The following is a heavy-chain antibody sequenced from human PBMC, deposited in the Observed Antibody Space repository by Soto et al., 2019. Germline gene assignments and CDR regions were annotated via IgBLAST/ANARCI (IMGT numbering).Heavy chain of an antibody. CDR3: ARMGLNGSFPGPFDY. CDR1: GGSISSSSYY. D-gene: IGHD6-13*01. V-gene: IGHV4-39*01. CDR2: IYYSGST. J-gene: IGHJ4*02. Sequence: PSETLSLTCTVSGGSISSSSYYWGWIRQPPGKGLEWIGSIYYSGSTYYNPSLKSRVTISVDTSKNQFSLKLSSVTAADTAVYYCARMGLNGSFPGPFDYWGQGTLVTVSS.